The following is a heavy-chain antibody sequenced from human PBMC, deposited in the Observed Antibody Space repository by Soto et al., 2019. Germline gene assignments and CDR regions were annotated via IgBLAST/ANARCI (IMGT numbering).Heavy chain of an antibody. V-gene: IGHV3-48*01. D-gene: IGHD2-15*01. Sequence: EVQRVESGGGLVQPGVSLRLSCAASGFTFSSYSMNWVRQAPGKGLELVSYISSSSSTIYSADSVKGRFTISRANAKNSLYLQMNSLRAEDTAVYYCARDGYCSGGSCPTPYYYYYMDVWGKGTTVTVSS. CDR3: ARDGYCSGGSCPTPYYYYYMDV. J-gene: IGHJ6*03. CDR2: ISSSSSTI. CDR1: GFTFSSYS.